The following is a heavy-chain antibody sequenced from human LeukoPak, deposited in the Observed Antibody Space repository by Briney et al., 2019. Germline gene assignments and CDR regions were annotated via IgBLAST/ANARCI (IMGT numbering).Heavy chain of an antibody. CDR2: TDSHGTGT. CDR1: GFTFSSYW. CDR3: TRDGLDP. D-gene: IGHD2-2*03. Sequence: GGCLRLSCAASGFTFSSYWMHWVRQAPGKGLVWVSRTDSHGTGTIYSDSVRGRFTISRDNAKNTMYLQMNSLRAEDTAVYYCTRDGLDPWGQGTLVTVSS. J-gene: IGHJ5*02. V-gene: IGHV3-74*01.